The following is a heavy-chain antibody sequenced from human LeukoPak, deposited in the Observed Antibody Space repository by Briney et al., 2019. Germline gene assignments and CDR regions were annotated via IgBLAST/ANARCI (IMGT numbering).Heavy chain of an antibody. V-gene: IGHV4-34*01. CDR3: ARLDYYGSGSFDY. Sequence: PSETLSLTCAVYGGSFSGYYWSWLRQPPGKGLEWIGEINHSGSTNYNPSLKSRVTISVDTSKNQFSLKLSSVTAADTAVYYCARLDYYGSGSFDYWGQGTLVTVSS. CDR2: INHSGST. J-gene: IGHJ4*02. CDR1: GGSFSGYY. D-gene: IGHD3-10*01.